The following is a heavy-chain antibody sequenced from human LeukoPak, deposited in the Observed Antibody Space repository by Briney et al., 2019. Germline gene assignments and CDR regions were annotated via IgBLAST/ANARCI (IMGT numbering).Heavy chain of an antibody. J-gene: IGHJ5*02. V-gene: IGHV3-48*01. CDR1: GFTFSSYS. CDR3: ARDYNSSGYNQGWFDP. CDR2: ISSSSSTI. D-gene: IGHD3-22*01. Sequence: PGGSLRLSCAASGFTFSSYSMNWVRQAPGKGLEWVSYISSSSSTIYYADSVKGRFTISRDNAKNSLYLQMNSLRAEDTAVYYCARDYNSSGYNQGWFDPWGQGTLVTVSS.